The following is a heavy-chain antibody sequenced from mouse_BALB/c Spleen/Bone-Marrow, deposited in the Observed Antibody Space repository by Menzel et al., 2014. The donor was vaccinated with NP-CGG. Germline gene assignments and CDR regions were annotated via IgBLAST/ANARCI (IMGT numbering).Heavy chain of an antibody. Sequence: EVMLVESGGGLVQPGGSLKLSCAASGFDFSGYWMSRVRQAPGKGLEWIGEINPDSSTINYTPSLKDRFIISRDNAKNTLYLQMSKVRSEDTALYYCARLGYYGGFAYWGQGTLVTVSA. CDR2: INPDSSTI. J-gene: IGHJ3*01. CDR3: ARLGYYGGFAY. V-gene: IGHV4-1*02. D-gene: IGHD2-3*01. CDR1: GFDFSGYW.